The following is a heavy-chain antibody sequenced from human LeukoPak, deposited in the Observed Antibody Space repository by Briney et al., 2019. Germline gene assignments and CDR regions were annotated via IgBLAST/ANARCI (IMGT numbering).Heavy chain of an antibody. CDR3: ARDLWTSGGY. J-gene: IGHJ4*02. D-gene: IGHD3/OR15-3a*01. CDR2: IWYDGSNK. CDR1: GFSFRSYG. Sequence: GGSLRLSCAASGFSFRSYGMHWVRQAPGKGLEWVAVIWYDGSNKYYADSVKGRFTISRDSSKNTMYLQMNSLRAEDTAVYYCARDLWTSGGYWGQGTLVTFSS. V-gene: IGHV3-33*01.